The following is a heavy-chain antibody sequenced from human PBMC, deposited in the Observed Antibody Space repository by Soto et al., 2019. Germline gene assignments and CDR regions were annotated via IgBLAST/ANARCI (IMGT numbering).Heavy chain of an antibody. D-gene: IGHD3-16*02. Sequence: QVQLQESGPGLVMPSQTLSLTCTVSGGSIHDIDSYWTWIRQSPGRGPEWIGYIHNSGNTFYSPALQRRLAISIGTSKSQFSLKLSAVTAADTAFYYCARSTYGEGYPHFFADWGQGTLVTVSS. CDR3: ARSTYGEGYPHFFAD. CDR1: GGSIHDIDSY. CDR2: IHNSGNT. J-gene: IGHJ4*02. V-gene: IGHV4-30-4*01.